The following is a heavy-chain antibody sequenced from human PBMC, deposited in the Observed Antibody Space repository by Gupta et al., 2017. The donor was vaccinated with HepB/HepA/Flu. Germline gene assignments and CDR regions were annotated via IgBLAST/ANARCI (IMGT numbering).Heavy chain of an antibody. CDR1: GFIFSAYS. J-gene: IGHJ6*02. CDR3: AGDLNLDRGMAV. V-gene: IGHV3-21*01. Sequence: EVQLVESGGGQVKPGGSLRPSCATSGFIFSAYSMNWVRQAPGKGLGWVASISSSRTYTYYADSVKGRFTISRDNAKNSLFLQMDSLTVEDTAVFYCAGDLNLDRGMAVWGQGTTVTVSS. CDR2: ISSSRTYT. D-gene: IGHD1-14*01.